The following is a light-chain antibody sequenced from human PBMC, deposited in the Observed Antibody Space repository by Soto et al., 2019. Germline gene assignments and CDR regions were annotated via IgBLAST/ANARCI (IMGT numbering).Light chain of an antibody. Sequence: QSALTQPRSVSGSPGQSVTLSCTGTSSDVGGYHYVSWYQHHPGKAPKIIIYDVNKRPSGVPDRFSGSKSGNTASLTISGLQTEDEADYYCCSFALRSTLIFGGGTKLTVL. J-gene: IGLJ2*01. CDR2: DVN. CDR1: SSDVGGYHY. CDR3: CSFALRSTLI. V-gene: IGLV2-11*01.